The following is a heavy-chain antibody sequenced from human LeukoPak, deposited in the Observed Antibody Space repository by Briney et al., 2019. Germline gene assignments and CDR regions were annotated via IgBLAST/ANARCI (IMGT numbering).Heavy chain of an antibody. J-gene: IGHJ3*02. Sequence: LETLSLTCTVSGGSISSYYWSWIRQPAGKGLEWIGRICTSGSTNYNPSLKSRVTMSVDTSKNQFSLKLSSVTAADTAVYYCARDYDSSGGAFDIWGQGTMVTVSS. CDR1: GGSISSYY. D-gene: IGHD3-22*01. CDR2: ICTSGST. CDR3: ARDYDSSGGAFDI. V-gene: IGHV4-4*07.